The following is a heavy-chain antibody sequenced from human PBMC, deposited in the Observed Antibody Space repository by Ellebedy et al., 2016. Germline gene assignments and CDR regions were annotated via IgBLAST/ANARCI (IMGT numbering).Heavy chain of an antibody. CDR2: INPNSGGT. CDR3: ARAGALYDSSGYYMGRDAFDI. Sequence: ASVKVSXXASGYTFTSYYMHWVRQAPGQGLEWMGWINPNSGGTNYAQKFQGWVTMTRDTSISTAYMELSRLRSDDTAVYYCARAGALYDSSGYYMGRDAFDIWGQGTMVTVSS. CDR1: GYTFTSYY. D-gene: IGHD3-22*01. J-gene: IGHJ3*02. V-gene: IGHV1-2*04.